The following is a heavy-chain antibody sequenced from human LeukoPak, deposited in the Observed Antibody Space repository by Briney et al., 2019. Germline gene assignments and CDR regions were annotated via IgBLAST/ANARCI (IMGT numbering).Heavy chain of an antibody. Sequence: SGPTLVNPTQPLTLTCTFSGFSLSTSGMCVTWIRQPPGKALEWLAHIDWDDDKYYSTSLKTRLTISKDTSKNQVVLTMTNMDPVDTATYYCARVVLYYYDSSGYYYDYWGQGTLVTVSS. CDR3: ARVVLYYYDSSGYYYDY. V-gene: IGHV2-70*01. CDR1: GFSLSTSGMC. J-gene: IGHJ4*02. CDR2: IDWDDDK. D-gene: IGHD3-22*01.